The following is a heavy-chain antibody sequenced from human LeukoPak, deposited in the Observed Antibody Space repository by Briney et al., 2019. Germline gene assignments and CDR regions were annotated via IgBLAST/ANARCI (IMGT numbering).Heavy chain of an antibody. V-gene: IGHV3-48*03. J-gene: IGHJ4*02. D-gene: IGHD5-18*01. CDR3: ARGFRDTAMFLDY. CDR1: GISFSSYE. Sequence: PGGSLRLSCAASGISFSSYEMIWVRQAPGKGLEWISCISSSGTTMYYADSVKGRFTISRDNAKNSLYLQMNSLRAEDTAVYYCARGFRDTAMFLDYWGQGTLVTVSS. CDR2: ISSSGTTM.